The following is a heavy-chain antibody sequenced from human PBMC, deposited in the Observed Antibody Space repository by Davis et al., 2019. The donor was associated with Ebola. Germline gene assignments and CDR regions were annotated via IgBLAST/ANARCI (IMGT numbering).Heavy chain of an antibody. D-gene: IGHD2-2*01. J-gene: IGHJ4*02. Sequence: YIYYADSVKGRFTISRDNAKNSLYLQMNSLGAEDTAVYYCAREYCSSTSCYFDYWGQGTLVTVSS. CDR3: AREYCSSTSCYFDY. CDR2: YI. V-gene: IGHV3-21*01.